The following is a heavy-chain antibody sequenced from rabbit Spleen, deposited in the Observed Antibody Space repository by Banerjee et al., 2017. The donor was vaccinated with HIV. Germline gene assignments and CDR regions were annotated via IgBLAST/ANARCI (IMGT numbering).Heavy chain of an antibody. Sequence: QLLEESGGDLVKPGASLTLTCTASGLDFSGDSYDSYMCWVRQAPGKGLEWIACIDIGSSGFTYFATWAKGRFTISKTSSTTVTLQVTRLTAADTATYFCARDTSSSFSSYGMDLWGQGTLVTVS. CDR3: ARDTSSSFSSYGMDL. CDR1: GLDFSGDSY. J-gene: IGHJ6*01. V-gene: IGHV1S40*01. D-gene: IGHD1-1*01. CDR2: IDIGSSGFT.